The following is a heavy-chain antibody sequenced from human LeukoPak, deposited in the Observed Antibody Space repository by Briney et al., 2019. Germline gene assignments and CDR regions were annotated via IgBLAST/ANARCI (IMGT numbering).Heavy chain of an antibody. CDR2: ISSSSTI. CDR1: GFTFSSYS. V-gene: IGHV3-48*02. CDR3: ARIGPSFDP. Sequence: GGSLRLPCAASGFTFSSYSMNWVRQAPGKGLEWVSYISSSSTIYYADSVKGRFTISRDNAKNSLYLQMNSLRDEDTAVYYCARIGPSFDPWGQGTLVTVSS. D-gene: IGHD3-16*01. J-gene: IGHJ5*02.